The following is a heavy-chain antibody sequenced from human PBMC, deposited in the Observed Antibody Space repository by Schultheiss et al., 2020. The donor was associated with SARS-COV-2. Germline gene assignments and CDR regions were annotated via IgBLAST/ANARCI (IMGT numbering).Heavy chain of an antibody. CDR3: VVVTHAEAFDI. V-gene: IGHV3-23*01. Sequence: GGSLRLSCAASGFTFSSYAMSWVRQAPGKGLEWVSAISGSGGSTYYADSVKGRFTISRDNSKNTLYLQMNSLRAEDTAVYYSVVVTHAEAFDIWGQGTMVTVSS. D-gene: IGHD3-22*01. CDR1: GFTFSSYA. J-gene: IGHJ3*02. CDR2: ISGSGGST.